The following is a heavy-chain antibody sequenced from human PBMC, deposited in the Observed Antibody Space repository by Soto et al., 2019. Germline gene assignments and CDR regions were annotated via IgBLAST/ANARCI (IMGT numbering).Heavy chain of an antibody. Sequence: LRLSCAASGFTFSRYWMSWVRQAPGKGLEWVANIKEDGSEKNDVDSVKGRFTISRDNAKNSLYLQMNSLRVEDTAVYYCAKGGHIDYCGQGTLVTVPS. D-gene: IGHD3-16*01. CDR1: GFTFSRYW. CDR3: AKGGHIDY. V-gene: IGHV3-7*03. J-gene: IGHJ4*02. CDR2: IKEDGSEK.